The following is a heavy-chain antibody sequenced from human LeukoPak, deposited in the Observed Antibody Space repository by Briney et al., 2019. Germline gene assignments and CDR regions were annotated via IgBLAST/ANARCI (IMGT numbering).Heavy chain of an antibody. J-gene: IGHJ4*02. CDR3: AREWAGPSFDY. D-gene: IGHD6-19*01. CDR2: IKQDGSEK. V-gene: IGHV3-7*01. CDR1: GFTFSSYW. Sequence: GGSLRLSCAASGFTFSSYWMSWVRQAPGKGLEWVANIKQDGSEKSYVDSVKGRFTISRDNTKNSLYLQMNSLRAEDTAVYFCAREWAGPSFDYWGQGTLVTVSS.